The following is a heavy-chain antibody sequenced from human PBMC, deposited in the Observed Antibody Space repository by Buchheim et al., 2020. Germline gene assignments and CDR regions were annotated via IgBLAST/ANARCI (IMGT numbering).Heavy chain of an antibody. CDR2: IWYDGSNK. Sequence: QVQLVESGGGVVQPGRSLRLSCAASGFTFSSYGMHWVRQAPGKGLEWVAVIWYDGSNKYYADSVKGRFTISRDNSKNTLYLQMNSLRAEDTAVYYCAKRPGYSSGWNYYFDYWGQGTL. V-gene: IGHV3-33*06. J-gene: IGHJ4*02. CDR1: GFTFSSYG. CDR3: AKRPGYSSGWNYYFDY. D-gene: IGHD6-19*01.